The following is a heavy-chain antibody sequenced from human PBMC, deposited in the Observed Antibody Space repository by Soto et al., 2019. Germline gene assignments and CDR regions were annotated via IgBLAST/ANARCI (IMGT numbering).Heavy chain of an antibody. CDR3: AKDRGRPGRVVVPAAIPSYYMDV. D-gene: IGHD2-2*02. J-gene: IGHJ6*03. CDR1: GFTFSSYG. Sequence: PGGSLSLSCAASGFTFSSYGMHWVRQAPGKGLEWVAVISYDGNNKYYADSVKGRFTISRDNSKNTLYLQMNSLRAEDTAVYYCAKDRGRPGRVVVPAAIPSYYMDVWGKGTTVTVSS. V-gene: IGHV3-30*18. CDR2: ISYDGNNK.